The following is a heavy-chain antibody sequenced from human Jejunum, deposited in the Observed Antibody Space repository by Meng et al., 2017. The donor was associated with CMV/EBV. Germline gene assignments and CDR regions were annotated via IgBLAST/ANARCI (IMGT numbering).Heavy chain of an antibody. D-gene: IGHD3-3*01. CDR3: ARDVTILGRVQTFDS. CDR1: FSFSICS. Sequence: FSFSICSMNWVRQVPGKGLEWVSYISSMSATMYNTSSVRGRFTISRDDAKNSLYLHMNNLRAEDTAIYYCARDVTILGRVQTFDSWGQGTLVTVSS. J-gene: IGHJ4*02. CDR2: ISSMSATM. V-gene: IGHV3-48*04.